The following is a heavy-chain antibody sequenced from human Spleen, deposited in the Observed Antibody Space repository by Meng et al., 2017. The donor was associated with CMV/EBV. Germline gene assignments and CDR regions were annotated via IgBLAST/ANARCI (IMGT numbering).Heavy chain of an antibody. CDR3: ARDTPYSGSYPTHQERNFDY. CDR1: GYTFTSYG. V-gene: IGHV1-18*01. D-gene: IGHD1-26*01. Sequence: QVQRVQSGAEVKKPGASVKVSCKASGYTFTSYGISWVRQAPGQGLEWMGWISAYNGNTNYAQKLQGRVTMTTDTSTSTAYMELRSLRSDDTAVYYCARDTPYSGSYPTHQERNFDYWGQGTLVTVSS. J-gene: IGHJ4*02. CDR2: ISAYNGNT.